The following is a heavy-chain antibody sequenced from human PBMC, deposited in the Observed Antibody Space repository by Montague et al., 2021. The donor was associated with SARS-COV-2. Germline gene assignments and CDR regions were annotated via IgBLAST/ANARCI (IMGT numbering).Heavy chain of an antibody. CDR1: GDSINNVNYF. CDR2: VYISGST. CDR3: ARDVGVPLAPPYSWFDP. D-gene: IGHD2-2*01. V-gene: IGHV4-61*02. Sequence: TLSLTCSVFGDSINNVNYFWSWIRQPAGKGLEWIGRVYISGSTDYNPSLKSRVTMSVDTSKNQFSLKLSSVTAADTAVYYCARDVGVPLAPPYSWFDPWGQGTLVTVSS. J-gene: IGHJ5*02.